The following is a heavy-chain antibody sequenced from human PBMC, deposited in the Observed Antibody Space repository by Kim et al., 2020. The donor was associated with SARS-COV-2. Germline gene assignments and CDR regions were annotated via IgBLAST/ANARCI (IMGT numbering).Heavy chain of an antibody. Sequence: GGSLRLSCVASGFTFTNYAVHWVRHVPGKGLEWLAVISIDGIHEYYTDSVEGRFTISRDNSKNTLYLQMNSLGPEDTAVYYCAKETTVRGPLDYWGQGTLVTVSS. CDR2: ISIDGIHE. CDR3: AKETTVRGPLDY. J-gene: IGHJ4*02. V-gene: IGHV3-30*04. CDR1: GFTFTNYA. D-gene: IGHD4-4*01.